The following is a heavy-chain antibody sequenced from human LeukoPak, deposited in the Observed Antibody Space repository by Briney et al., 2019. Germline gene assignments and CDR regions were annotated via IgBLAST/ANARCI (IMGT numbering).Heavy chain of an antibody. CDR2: ISYGGAT. V-gene: IGHV4-59*08. CDR1: GGSISSYY. Sequence: SETLSLTCTVSGGSISSYYWSWIRQPPGKGLEWIGYISYGGATSYNPSLKRRVTISVDSPKNRFSLRLSSLAAADTALYYCARHGGTLDYFDYWGPGSLVTVSS. CDR3: ARHGGTLDYFDY. D-gene: IGHD1-26*01. J-gene: IGHJ4*02.